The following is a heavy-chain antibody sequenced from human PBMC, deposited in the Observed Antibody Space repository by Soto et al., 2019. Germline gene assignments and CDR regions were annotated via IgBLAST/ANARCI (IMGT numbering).Heavy chain of an antibody. CDR3: ARLSSGNWFDP. CDR1: GYSFTNYW. CDR2: IDPSDSYS. Sequence: SLKISCKGSGYSFTNYWMSWVRQLPGKGLEWMGRIDPSDSYSDYSPSFQGHVTISVDKSINTAYLQWSSLKASDTALYYCARLSSGNWFDPWGQGTLVTVSS. D-gene: IGHD6-25*01. V-gene: IGHV5-10-1*01. J-gene: IGHJ5*02.